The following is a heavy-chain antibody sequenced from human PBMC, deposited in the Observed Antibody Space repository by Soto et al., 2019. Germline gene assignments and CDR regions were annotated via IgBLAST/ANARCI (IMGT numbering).Heavy chain of an antibody. Sequence: QVQLQQWGAGLLKPSETLSLTCAVYGGSFSGYYWSWIRQPPGKGREWIGEINHSGNTNYNPSLKRRVTTSVDTSKTQFSLKLSSVTAEDTAVYACARVRAVVAAGYWGQGTLVTVSS. D-gene: IGHD2-15*01. CDR2: INHSGNT. V-gene: IGHV4-34*01. CDR1: GGSFSGYY. J-gene: IGHJ4*02. CDR3: ARVRAVVAAGY.